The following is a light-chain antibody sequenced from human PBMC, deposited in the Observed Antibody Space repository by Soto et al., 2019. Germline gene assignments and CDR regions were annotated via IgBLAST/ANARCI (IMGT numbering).Light chain of an antibody. CDR2: AAS. Sequence: DIQLTQSPSFLAASVGDRFTITCRASQDISNYLAWYQKKPGKAPNLLIYAASTLQSGVPSRFSGSGSGTDFTLTLRSLQPEDFATYYCQQLASYPITFGQGTKVDIK. J-gene: IGKJ1*01. CDR1: QDISNY. V-gene: IGKV1-9*01. CDR3: QQLASYPIT.